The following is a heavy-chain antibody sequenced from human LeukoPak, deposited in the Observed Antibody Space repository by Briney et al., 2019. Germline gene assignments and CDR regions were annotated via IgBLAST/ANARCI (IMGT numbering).Heavy chain of an antibody. CDR1: GGSISSYY. CDR3: ARAAGRFGAPGY. V-gene: IGHV4-59*01. Sequence: SETLSLTCTVSGGSISSYYWSWIRQPPGKGLEWIGYIYYSGSTNYNPSLKSRVTISVDTSKNQFSLKLSSVTAADTAVYYCARAAGRFGAPGYWGQETLVTVSS. CDR2: IYYSGST. J-gene: IGHJ4*02. D-gene: IGHD3-10*01.